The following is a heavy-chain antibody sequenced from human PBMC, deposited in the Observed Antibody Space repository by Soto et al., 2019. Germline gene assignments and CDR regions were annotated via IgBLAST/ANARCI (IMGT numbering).Heavy chain of an antibody. CDR1: GFTFSSYG. Sequence: PGGSLRLSCAASGFTFSSYGMHWVRQAPGKGLEWVAVIWYDGSNKYYADSVKGRFTISRVNSKNTLYLQMNSLRAEDTAVYYCARYLRGDIVVVPAAPNYGMDVWGQGTMVTVSS. J-gene: IGHJ6*02. CDR3: ARYLRGDIVVVPAAPNYGMDV. V-gene: IGHV3-33*01. CDR2: IWYDGSNK. D-gene: IGHD2-2*01.